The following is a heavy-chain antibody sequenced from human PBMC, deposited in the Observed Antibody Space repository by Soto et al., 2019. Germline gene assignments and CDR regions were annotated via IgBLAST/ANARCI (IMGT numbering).Heavy chain of an antibody. J-gene: IGHJ4*02. CDR2: ISSNDGTT. CDR1: GFIFTNYA. V-gene: IGHV3-23*01. Sequence: PGGSLRLSCAASGFIFTNYAMSWVRQAPGKGLEWVSVISSNDGTTYYADSVKGRFTISRDNSKNTLYLQMNSLRAEDTAVYYCAKHIGILTGTSDYWGQGTLVTVSS. CDR3: AKHIGILTGTSDY. D-gene: IGHD4-17*01.